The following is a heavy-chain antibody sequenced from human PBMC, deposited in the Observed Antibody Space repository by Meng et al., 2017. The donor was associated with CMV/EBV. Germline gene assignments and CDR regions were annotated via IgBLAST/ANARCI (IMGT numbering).Heavy chain of an antibody. Sequence: GESLKISCAASGFTFSSYSMNWVRQAPGKGLEWVSSISSSSSYIYYADSVKGRFTIPRDNAKNSLYLQMNSLRAEDTAVYYCVSFHRGEIYYGMDVWGQGTTVTVSS. D-gene: IGHD3-16*01. J-gene: IGHJ6*02. CDR3: VSFHRGEIYYGMDV. CDR1: GFTFSSYS. CDR2: ISSSSSYI. V-gene: IGHV3-21*01.